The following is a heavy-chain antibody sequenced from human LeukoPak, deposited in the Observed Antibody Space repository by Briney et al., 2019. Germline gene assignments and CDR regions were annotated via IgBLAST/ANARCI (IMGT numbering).Heavy chain of an antibody. V-gene: IGHV3-74*01. CDR3: ARGDGTLWGLWF. CDR1: GFSFSTYW. Sequence: EAGGSLRLSCAASGFSFSTYWMRWVRQDEGKGLMWVSRINPDGRTTDYADSGKGRISIYRDNDKRTLYLEMNSLRAEDTAVYCCARGDGTLWGLWFWGKGILVTVAS. J-gene: IGHJ4*02. D-gene: IGHD2-21*01. CDR2: INPDGRTT.